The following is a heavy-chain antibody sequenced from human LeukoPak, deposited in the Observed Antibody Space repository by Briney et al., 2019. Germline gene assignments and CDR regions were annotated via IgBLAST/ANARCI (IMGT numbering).Heavy chain of an antibody. D-gene: IGHD3-22*01. CDR3: ARADSGYYFYYFDY. J-gene: IGHJ4*02. V-gene: IGHV4-59*01. CDR2: IYYSGCT. Sequence: SETLSLTCTVSGGSISSYYWSWIRQPPGKGLEWIGYIYYSGCTNYNPSLKSRVTISVDTSKNQFSLKLSSVTAADTAVYYCARADSGYYFYYFDYWGQGTLVTVSS. CDR1: GGSISSYY.